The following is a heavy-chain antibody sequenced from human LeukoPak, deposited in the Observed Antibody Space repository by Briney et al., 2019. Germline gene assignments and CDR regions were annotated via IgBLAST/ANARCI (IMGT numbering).Heavy chain of an antibody. J-gene: IGHJ4*02. Sequence: PGGSLRLSCAASGFTFSSYGMHWVRQAPGKGLEWVAVISYDGSNKYYADSVKGRFTISRDNSKNTLYLQMNSLRAEDTAVYYCAKDMTGTVTTFDYWGQGTLVTVSS. CDR1: GFTFSSYG. CDR2: ISYDGSNK. D-gene: IGHD4-17*01. V-gene: IGHV3-30*18. CDR3: AKDMTGTVTTFDY.